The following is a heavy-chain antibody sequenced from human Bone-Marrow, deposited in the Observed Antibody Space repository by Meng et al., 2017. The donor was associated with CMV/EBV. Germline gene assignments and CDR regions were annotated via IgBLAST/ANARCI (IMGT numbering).Heavy chain of an antibody. Sequence: GGSLRLSCAASGFTFSSYAMSWVRQAPGKGLEWVSAISGSGGSTYYADPVKGRFTISRDNAKNSLYLQMNSLRAEDTAVYYCAKGGPAAPDPRYFQHWGQGTLVTVSS. CDR1: GFTFSSYA. CDR3: AKGGPAAPDPRYFQH. J-gene: IGHJ1*01. V-gene: IGHV3-23*01. CDR2: ISGSGGST. D-gene: IGHD2-2*01.